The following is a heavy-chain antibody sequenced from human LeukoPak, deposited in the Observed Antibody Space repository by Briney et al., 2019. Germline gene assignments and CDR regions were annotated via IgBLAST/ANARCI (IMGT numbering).Heavy chain of an antibody. CDR2: ISGSGGST. Sequence: PGGPLRLSCAAPGSPFSRYAMSWVRQAPGKGLEWVSAISGSGGSTYYADSVKGRFTIARDNTENTLYLQMNSLRAEDAAGYYCVRVNPKYYDTTLDWFDPWGQGTLVTVSS. CDR3: VRVNPKYYDTTLDWFDP. V-gene: IGHV3-23*01. CDR1: GSPFSRYA. J-gene: IGHJ5*02. D-gene: IGHD3-22*01.